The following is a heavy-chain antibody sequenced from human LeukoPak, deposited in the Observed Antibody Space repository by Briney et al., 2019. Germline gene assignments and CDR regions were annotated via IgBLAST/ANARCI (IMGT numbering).Heavy chain of an antibody. Sequence: GGPLSLSCAASGFAFSNYAMSWVRQAPGRGREWVSAISSSVGDTYYANSVKGQFTISRDNSKNTVSLQMTSLRTEDTALYFCAREGSGLVIHAFDIWGQGTMVTVSS. V-gene: IGHV3-23*01. CDR2: ISSSVGDT. CDR1: GFAFSNYA. CDR3: AREGSGLVIHAFDI. J-gene: IGHJ3*02. D-gene: IGHD3/OR15-3a*01.